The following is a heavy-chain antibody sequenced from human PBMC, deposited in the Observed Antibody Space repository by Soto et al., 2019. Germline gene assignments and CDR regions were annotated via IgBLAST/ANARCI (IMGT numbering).Heavy chain of an antibody. V-gene: IGHV4-59*01. J-gene: IGHJ6*02. D-gene: IGHD3-10*01. Sequence: QVQLQESGPGLVKPSETLSLTCTVSGGSISSYYWSWIRQPPGKGLEWIGYIYYSGSTNYHPSLKGRVTRSVDTSKNQFALKLSSVTAADTAVYYCARGDPLLWFGEKVYYGMDVWGQGTTVTVSS. CDR2: IYYSGST. CDR1: GGSISSYY. CDR3: ARGDPLLWFGEKVYYGMDV.